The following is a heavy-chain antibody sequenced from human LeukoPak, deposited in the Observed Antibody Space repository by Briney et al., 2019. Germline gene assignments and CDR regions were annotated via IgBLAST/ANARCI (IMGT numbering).Heavy chain of an antibody. Sequence: GGSLRLSCAASGFTFSSYAMHWVRQAPGKGLEYVSAISSNGGSTYYANSVKGRFTISRDNSKDTLYLQMGSLRAEDMAVYYCARVGYSGSYSDYWGQGTLVSVSS. V-gene: IGHV3-64*01. D-gene: IGHD1-26*01. CDR3: ARVGYSGSYSDY. J-gene: IGHJ4*02. CDR1: GFTFSSYA. CDR2: ISSNGGST.